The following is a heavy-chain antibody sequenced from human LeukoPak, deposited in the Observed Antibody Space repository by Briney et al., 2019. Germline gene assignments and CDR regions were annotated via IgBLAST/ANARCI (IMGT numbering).Heavy chain of an antibody. J-gene: IGHJ3*02. V-gene: IGHV3-30*02. CDR1: GFSFRNYG. D-gene: IGHD3-22*01. Sequence: GGSLRLSCVASGFSFRNYGMHWVRQAPGKGLEWVTFIRSDSSYKYYADSVKGRFTTSRDNSNNTLYLQMNSLRAEDTAVYYCAKGFSYYDSSGPDAFDIWGQGTMVTVSS. CDR2: IRSDSSYK. CDR3: AKGFSYYDSSGPDAFDI.